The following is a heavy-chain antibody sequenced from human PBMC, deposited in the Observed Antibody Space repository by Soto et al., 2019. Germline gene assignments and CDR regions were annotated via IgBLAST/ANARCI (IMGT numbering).Heavy chain of an antibody. CDR2: IYYRGST. J-gene: IGHJ5*02. Sequence: SETLSLTCTVSGGSISSYYWSWIRQPPGKGLEWIGYIYYRGSTNYNPSLKSRVTISVDTSKNQFSLKLSSVTAADTAVYYCARDGWDWFDPWGQGTLVTVSS. D-gene: IGHD1-26*01. CDR1: GGSISSYY. V-gene: IGHV4-59*01. CDR3: ARDGWDWFDP.